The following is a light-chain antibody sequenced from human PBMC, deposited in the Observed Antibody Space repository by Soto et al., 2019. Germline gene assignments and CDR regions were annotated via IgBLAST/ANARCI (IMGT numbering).Light chain of an antibody. Sequence: QSVLTQPPSVSAAPGQRVTISCTGSSSNIGAGYEAHWYQQVPGTAPKLLIYENNNRPSGVPDRFSGSKSGTSASLAITGLQAEDEAECYCQSYDSSLSGYVFGTGTKVTVL. V-gene: IGLV1-40*01. CDR2: ENN. CDR3: QSYDSSLSGYV. J-gene: IGLJ1*01. CDR1: SSNIGAGYE.